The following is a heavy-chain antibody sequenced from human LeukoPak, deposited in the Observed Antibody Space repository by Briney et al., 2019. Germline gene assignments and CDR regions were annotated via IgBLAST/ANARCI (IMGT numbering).Heavy chain of an antibody. CDR2: INSDGSST. D-gene: IGHD2-2*01. Sequence: GGSLRLSCAASGFTFSSYWMYWVRQGPGKGLVWVSRINSDGSSTNYADSVRGRFTISRDNAENTLYLQMNSLRVEDTAVYYCARRVVVAAAPYYFDYWGQGTLVTVSS. V-gene: IGHV3-74*01. CDR1: GFTFSSYW. CDR3: ARRVVVAAAPYYFDY. J-gene: IGHJ4*02.